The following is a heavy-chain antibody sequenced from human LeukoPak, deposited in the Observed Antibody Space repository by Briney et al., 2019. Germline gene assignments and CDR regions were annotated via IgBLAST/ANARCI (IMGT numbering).Heavy chain of an antibody. CDR1: GFTVSSNS. V-gene: IGHV4-59*05. J-gene: IGHJ5*02. D-gene: IGHD3-16*01. CDR3: ARHGGPWFDP. CDR2: IYYSGST. Sequence: GSLRLSCTVSGFTVSSNSMSWVRQAPGKGLEWIGSIYYSGSTYYNPSLKSRVTISVDTSKNQFSLKLSSVTAADTAVYYCARHGGPWFDPWGQGTLVTVSS.